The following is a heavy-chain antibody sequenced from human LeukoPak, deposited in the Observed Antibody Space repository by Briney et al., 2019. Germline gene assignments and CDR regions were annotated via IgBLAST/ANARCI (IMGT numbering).Heavy chain of an antibody. Sequence: PGGSLRLSCAASGFTFDDYAMHWVRQAPGKGLEWVSGISWNSGSIGYADSVKGRFTISRDNAKNSLYLQMNSLRTEDTALYYCAKVGPINSGWSTLPYFDYWGQGTLVTVSS. D-gene: IGHD6-19*01. V-gene: IGHV3-9*01. CDR3: AKVGPINSGWSTLPYFDY. CDR2: ISWNSGSI. CDR1: GFTFDDYA. J-gene: IGHJ4*02.